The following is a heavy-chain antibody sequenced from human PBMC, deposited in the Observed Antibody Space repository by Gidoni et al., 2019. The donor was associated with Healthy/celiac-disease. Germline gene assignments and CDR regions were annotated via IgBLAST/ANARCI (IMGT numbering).Heavy chain of an antibody. D-gene: IGHD3-16*01. Sequence: EVQLVESGGGLVKPGGSLRLSCAASGFTFSSYSMNWVPQVPGKGLECVSSISSSSSYIYYADSVKGRFTISRDNAKNSLYLKMNSLRAEDTAVYYCARENYDYVWGSHGDAFDIWGQGTMVTVSS. V-gene: IGHV3-21*01. CDR2: ISSSSSYI. J-gene: IGHJ3*02. CDR1: GFTFSSYS. CDR3: ARENYDYVWGSHGDAFDI.